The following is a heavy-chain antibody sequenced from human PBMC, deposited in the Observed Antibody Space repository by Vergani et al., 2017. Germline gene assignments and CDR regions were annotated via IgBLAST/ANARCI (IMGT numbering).Heavy chain of an antibody. J-gene: IGHJ4*02. CDR3: ARAPRYTVALDY. V-gene: IGHV4-34*01. Sequence: QVQLQESGPGLVKPSETLSLTCAVYGGSFSGYYWSWIRQPPGKGLEWIGEINHSGSTNYNPSLKSRVTISVDTSKNQFSLKLSSVTAADTAVYYCARAPRYTVALDYWGQGTLVTVSS. CDR1: GGSFSGYY. D-gene: IGHD5-12*01. CDR2: INHSGST.